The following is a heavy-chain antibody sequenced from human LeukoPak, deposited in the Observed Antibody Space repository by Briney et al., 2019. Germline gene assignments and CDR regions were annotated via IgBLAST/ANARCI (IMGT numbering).Heavy chain of an antibody. D-gene: IGHD1-26*01. J-gene: IGHJ4*02. CDR3: ARTVGLYYVDY. Sequence: SQTLSLTCALSGDSVSSNSAAWTWVRQSPSRGLEWLGRTYYRSKWYNDYTLSVKSRITINPDTSKNHFSLHLNSVTPEDTAIYYCARTVGLYYVDYWGPGTLVTVSS. CDR1: GDSVSSNSAA. V-gene: IGHV6-1*01. CDR2: TYYRSKWYN.